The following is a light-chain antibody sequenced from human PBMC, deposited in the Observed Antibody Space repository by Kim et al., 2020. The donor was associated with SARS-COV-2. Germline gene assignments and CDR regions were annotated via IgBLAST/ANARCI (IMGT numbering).Light chain of an antibody. CDR1: QSGCVNC. CDR2: SGS. CDR3: QQYGTAPPYT. Sequence: SPGETAAPSCRTSQSGCVNCLAWYQQKPGQAPRLLIYSGSSRATGVPERFSGSGSGTEFILSISRLEPEDFAMYYCQQYGTAPPYTFGQGTNLEI. J-gene: IGKJ2*01. V-gene: IGKV3-20*01.